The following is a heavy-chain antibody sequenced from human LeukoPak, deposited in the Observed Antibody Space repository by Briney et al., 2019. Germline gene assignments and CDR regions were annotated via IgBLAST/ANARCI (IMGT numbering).Heavy chain of an antibody. J-gene: IGHJ4*02. V-gene: IGHV3-21*01. D-gene: IGHD6-13*01. CDR2: ISGSGSYI. Sequence: GGSLRLSCAASGFTFSSYSINWVRQAPGKGLEWVSSISGSGSYIYYADSVKGRFTISRDNAKNSLYLQMNSLRAKDTAMYYCARGSGSSSWYNSFDYWGQGTLVTVSS. CDR3: ARGSGSSSWYNSFDY. CDR1: GFTFSSYS.